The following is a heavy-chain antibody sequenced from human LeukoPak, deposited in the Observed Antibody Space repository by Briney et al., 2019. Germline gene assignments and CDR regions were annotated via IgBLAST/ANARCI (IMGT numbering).Heavy chain of an antibody. CDR3: AGWVVDILDI. CDR2: LSVSGDTT. V-gene: IGHV3-23*01. Sequence: PGGSLRLSCAASGFTFSTYAMSWVRQAPGKGLEWVSTLSVSGDTTFYADSVKGRFTISRDTSKNTLYLQMNSLSAEDTAVYYCAGWVVDILDIWGQGTMVTVSS. CDR1: GFTFSTYA. J-gene: IGHJ3*02. D-gene: IGHD3-9*01.